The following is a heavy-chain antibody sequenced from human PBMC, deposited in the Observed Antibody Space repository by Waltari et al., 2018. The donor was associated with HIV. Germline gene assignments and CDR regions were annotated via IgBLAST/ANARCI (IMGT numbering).Heavy chain of an antibody. V-gene: IGHV3-53*01. J-gene: IGHJ5*02. D-gene: IGHD3-22*01. CDR1: NSSISAKH. CDR2: IYPDDTT. Sequence: EVLLAESGGGLIQPGGSLGLSCTAFNSSISAKHVTWIRQAPGWSLEWVAVIYPDDTTHYADSVSGRFTISRAKSRTKVFLLMNSLFVDDTATYFCATGVRYYGPWGQGTRVTVSS. CDR3: ATGVRYYGP.